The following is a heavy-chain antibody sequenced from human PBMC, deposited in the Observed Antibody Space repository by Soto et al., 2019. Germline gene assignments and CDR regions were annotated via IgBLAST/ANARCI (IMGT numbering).Heavy chain of an antibody. J-gene: IGHJ5*02. CDR1: GYTFTTFW. Sequence: PGESLKISCPGFGYTFTTFWISWVRQMPGKGLEWMGRIDPRDSYVTYSPSFEGHVTISADKSISTAYLQWGSLEASDTAMYYCARIYCTTTTCDSWFDPWGQGTLVTVSS. V-gene: IGHV5-10-1*01. CDR2: IDPRDSYV. D-gene: IGHD2-2*01. CDR3: ARIYCTTTTCDSWFDP.